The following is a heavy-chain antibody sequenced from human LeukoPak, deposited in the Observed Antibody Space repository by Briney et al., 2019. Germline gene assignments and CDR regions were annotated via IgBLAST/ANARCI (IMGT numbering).Heavy chain of an antibody. D-gene: IGHD7-27*01. J-gene: IGHJ6*02. V-gene: IGHV4-59*12. CDR1: GGSISSYY. CDR2: IYYSGST. CDR3: ARELGYYGMDV. Sequence: PSETLSLTCTDSGGSISSYYWSWIRQPPGKGLEWIGYIYYSGSTNYNPSLKSRVTISVDTSKNQFSLKLSSVTAADTAVYYCARELGYYGMDVWGQGTTVTVSS.